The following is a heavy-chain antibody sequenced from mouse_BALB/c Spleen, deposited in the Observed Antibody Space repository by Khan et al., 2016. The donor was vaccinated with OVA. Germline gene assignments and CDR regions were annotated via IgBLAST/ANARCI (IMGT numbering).Heavy chain of an antibody. CDR2: IWSDGST. Sequence: VELVESGPGLVAPSQSLSITCTISGFSLTNYGVHWVRQSPGKGLEWLVVIWSDGSTTYNSALKSRLTISKDNSKSQVFLKMNSLQTDDTAMYFCARQPCYHYNIMDYWGQGTSVTVSS. CDR3: ARQPCYHYNIMDY. V-gene: IGHV2-6-1*01. CDR1: GFSLTNYG. J-gene: IGHJ4*01.